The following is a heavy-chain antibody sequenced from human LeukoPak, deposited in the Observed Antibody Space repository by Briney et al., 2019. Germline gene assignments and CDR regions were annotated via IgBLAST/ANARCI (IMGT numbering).Heavy chain of an antibody. CDR3: ARRTPGLYSGAFYYYMDV. Sequence: PSETLSLTCRVYGGSFSGYYWSWIRQSPGRRLEWLGEINHSGSTNYHPSLRSRLTISVDKSNNKFSLNMTSVTAADTAVYFCARRTPGLYSGAFYYYMDVWGKGATVIISS. CDR1: GGSFSGYY. D-gene: IGHD3-16*02. CDR2: INHSGST. V-gene: IGHV4-34*01. J-gene: IGHJ6*03.